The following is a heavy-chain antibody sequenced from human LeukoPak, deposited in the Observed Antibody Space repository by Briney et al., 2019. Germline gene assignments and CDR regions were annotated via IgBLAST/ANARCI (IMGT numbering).Heavy chain of an antibody. CDR1: GGSMSNYY. J-gene: IGHJ4*02. D-gene: IGHD6-13*01. Sequence: SETLSLTCTVSGGSMSNYYWSWIREPPGKGLECIGYIYSSGHTNYNPSLKNRDTISVDTSKNQFYLNLTSVNAAATAVYYCARHFSGAAAPLPFNYWGQGTLVTVSS. CDR2: IYSSGHT. CDR3: ARHFSGAAAPLPFNY. V-gene: IGHV4-59*08.